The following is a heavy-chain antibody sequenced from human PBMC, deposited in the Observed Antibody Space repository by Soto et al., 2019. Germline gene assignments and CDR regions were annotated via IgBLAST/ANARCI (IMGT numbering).Heavy chain of an antibody. CDR1: GDSISNSGYY. Sequence: SETLSLTCTVSGDSISNSGYYWSWIRQPPGRGLEWIGYIDSSGSTYYNPSLKSRLTMSVDMSKNQFSLRLTSVTAADTALYYCASRYLYWGQGLLVTVSS. CDR2: IDSSGST. V-gene: IGHV4-30-4*01. D-gene: IGHD3-16*02. CDR3: ASRYLY. J-gene: IGHJ4*02.